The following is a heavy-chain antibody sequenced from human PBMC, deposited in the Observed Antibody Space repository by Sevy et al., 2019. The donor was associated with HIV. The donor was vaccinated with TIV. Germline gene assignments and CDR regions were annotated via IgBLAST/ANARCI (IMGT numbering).Heavy chain of an antibody. CDR3: AKDRVSGTYSSGDFDY. CDR1: GFTFSTYA. Sequence: GGSLRLSCAASGFTFSTYAMTWVRQAPGKGLEWVSVISLSGGDTYYANSVKGRFTISRDNSKNTLYLQMNSLTAEDTAVYYCAKDRVSGTYSSGDFDYWGQGTLVTVSS. CDR2: ISLSGGDT. J-gene: IGHJ4*02. V-gene: IGHV3-23*01. D-gene: IGHD3-16*01.